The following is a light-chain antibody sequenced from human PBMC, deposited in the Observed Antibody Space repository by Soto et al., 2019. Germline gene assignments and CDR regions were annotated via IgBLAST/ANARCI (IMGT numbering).Light chain of an antibody. Sequence: DVVMTQSPLSLSVTPGQPASISCKSSQSLLHITGETFLFWYLQKPGQSPQLLIYEVSTRVSGVTDRVSGSGSGTDFTIEISRVETDDVVIYYCMQSTQLPPPFGQGTRL. J-gene: IGKJ5*01. CDR2: EVS. CDR3: MQSTQLPPP. V-gene: IGKV2D-29*02. CDR1: QSLLHITGETF.